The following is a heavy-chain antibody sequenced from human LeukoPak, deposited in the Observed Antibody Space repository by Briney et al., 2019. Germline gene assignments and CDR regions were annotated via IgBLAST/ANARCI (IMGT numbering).Heavy chain of an antibody. V-gene: IGHV3-7*01. D-gene: IGHD1-26*01. CDR3: ARDKVVGATRFDY. J-gene: IGHJ4*02. CDR1: GFTFSSYW. Sequence: GGSLRLSCAASGFTFSSYWMSWVRQAPGKGLEWVANIKQDGSEKYYVDSVKGRFTISRDNAKNSLFLQMNSLRAEDTAVYYCARDKVVGATRFDYWGQGTLVTVSS. CDR2: IKQDGSEK.